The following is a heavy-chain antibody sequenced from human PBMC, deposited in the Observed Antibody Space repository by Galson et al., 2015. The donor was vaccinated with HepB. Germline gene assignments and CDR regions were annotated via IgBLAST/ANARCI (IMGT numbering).Heavy chain of an antibody. V-gene: IGHV3-23*01. Sequence: SLRLSCAASGFTFSNYAMSWVRQAPGKGLEWVSFIRSSGDGTYSADSVRGRFTISRDNPKNTLYLQMNSLRAEDTAIYYCAKDGPAAFPDVWGQGTTVTVSS. CDR1: GFTFSNYA. CDR3: AKDGPAAFPDV. J-gene: IGHJ6*02. CDR2: IRSSGDGT. D-gene: IGHD3-3*02.